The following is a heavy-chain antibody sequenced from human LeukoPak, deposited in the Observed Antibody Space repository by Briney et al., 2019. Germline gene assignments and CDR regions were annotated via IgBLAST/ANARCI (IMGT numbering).Heavy chain of an antibody. D-gene: IGHD3-10*01. Sequence: PGGSLRLSCAASGFSFNSDAMSWVRQAPGKRLEWVSTISSSGGNTYYADSVKGRFTISRDNSKNTLYLQMNSLRAEDTAVYYCAKAGAYGSGSYYSWFDTWGQGTLITVSS. V-gene: IGHV3-23*01. J-gene: IGHJ5*02. CDR1: GFSFNSDA. CDR2: ISSSGGNT. CDR3: AKAGAYGSGSYYSWFDT.